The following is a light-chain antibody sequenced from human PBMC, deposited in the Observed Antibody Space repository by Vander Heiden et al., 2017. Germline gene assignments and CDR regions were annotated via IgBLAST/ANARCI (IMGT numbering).Light chain of an antibody. CDR2: RNN. CDR3: AAWDDSLSGWV. CDR1: SSNIGSNY. V-gene: IGLV1-47*01. Sequence: TPGQRATISCSGSSSNIGSNYVYWYQQLPGTAPKLIIYRNNQRPSGVPDRFSGSKSGTSASLAISGLRSEDEADYYCAAWDDSLSGWVFGGGTKLTVL. J-gene: IGLJ3*02.